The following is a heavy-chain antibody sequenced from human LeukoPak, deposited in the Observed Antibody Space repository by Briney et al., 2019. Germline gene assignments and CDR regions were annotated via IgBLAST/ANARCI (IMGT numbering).Heavy chain of an antibody. CDR3: ARKGKWGSDAFDI. CDR1: GGTFSSYA. J-gene: IGHJ3*02. D-gene: IGHD3-16*01. Sequence: SVKVSCKASGGTFSSYAISWVRQAPGQGLEWMGRIIPILGIANYAQKFQGRVTITADKSTSTAYMELSSLRSEDTAVYYCARKGKWGSDAFDIWGQGTMVTVSS. CDR2: IIPILGIA. V-gene: IGHV1-69*04.